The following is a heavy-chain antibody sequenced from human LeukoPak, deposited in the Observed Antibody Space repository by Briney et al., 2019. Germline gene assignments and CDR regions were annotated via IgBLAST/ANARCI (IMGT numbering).Heavy chain of an antibody. CDR3: AKFSRRSSTSPVGPCFDY. CDR1: GVTFSSYA. CDR2: ISGSGGST. V-gene: IGHV3-23*01. D-gene: IGHD2-2*01. J-gene: IGHJ4*02. Sequence: GGSLRLSCAATGVTFSSYAMSLVRQAPGKGLEWVSAISGSGGSTYYADSVKGRFTISRDNSKNTLYLQMNSLRAEDTAVYYCAKFSRRSSTSPVGPCFDYWGQGTLVTVSS.